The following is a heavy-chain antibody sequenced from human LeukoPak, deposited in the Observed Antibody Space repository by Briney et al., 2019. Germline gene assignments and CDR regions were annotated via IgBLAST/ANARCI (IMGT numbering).Heavy chain of an antibody. CDR1: GGSISRGDYY. J-gene: IGHJ4*02. CDR3: AVTSGTDFYFDY. Sequence: PSQTLSLTCTVSGGSISRGDYYWSWIRQPPGKGLEWIGYIYYSGSTDNNPSLKSRVTISVDKSKNQFSLKLSSVTAADTAVYYCAVTSGTDFYFDYWGQGTLVTVSS. V-gene: IGHV4-30-4*01. D-gene: IGHD6-13*01. CDR2: IYYSGST.